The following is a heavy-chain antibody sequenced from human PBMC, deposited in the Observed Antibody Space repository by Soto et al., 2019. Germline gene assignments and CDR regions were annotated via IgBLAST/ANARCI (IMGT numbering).Heavy chain of an antibody. CDR1: GFTFSSYW. CDR2: IYSGGST. V-gene: IGHV3-53*04. Sequence: PGGSLRLSCAASGFTFSSYWMHWVRQAPGKGLEWVSVIYSGGSTYYADSVKGRFTISRHNSKNTLYLQMNSLRAEDTAVYYCARHYGDYRGNFDYWGQGTLVTVSS. J-gene: IGHJ4*02. D-gene: IGHD4-17*01. CDR3: ARHYGDYRGNFDY.